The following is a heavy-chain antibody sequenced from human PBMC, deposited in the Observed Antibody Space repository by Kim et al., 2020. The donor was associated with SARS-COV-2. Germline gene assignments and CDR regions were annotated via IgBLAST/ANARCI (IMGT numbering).Heavy chain of an antibody. CDR3: AETGAWLGYSTELGAFDI. Sequence: KGRFTISRDNSKNTLYLQMNSLRAEDTAVYYCAETGAWLGYSTELGAFDIWGQGTMVTVSS. V-gene: IGHV3-23*01. J-gene: IGHJ3*02. D-gene: IGHD6-19*01.